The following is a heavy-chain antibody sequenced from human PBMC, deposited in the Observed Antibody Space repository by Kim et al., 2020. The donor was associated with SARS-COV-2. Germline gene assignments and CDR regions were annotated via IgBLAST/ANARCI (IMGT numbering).Heavy chain of an antibody. Sequence: GGSLRLSCAASGFIISNYWMTWVRQAPGKGLEWVASLRHSDSMQFYVDSVKGRFTISRDNSKNLLFLQLNSLRVEDTAVYYCVRAISGEEAARIGVYFHHWGQGTLVSVSS. V-gene: IGHV3-7*01. CDR2: LRHSDSMQ. CDR3: VRAISGEEAARIGVYFHH. J-gene: IGHJ1*01. D-gene: IGHD6-6*01. CDR1: GFIISNYW.